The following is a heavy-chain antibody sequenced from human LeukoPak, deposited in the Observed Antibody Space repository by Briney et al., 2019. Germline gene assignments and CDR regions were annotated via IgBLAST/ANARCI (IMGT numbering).Heavy chain of an antibody. D-gene: IGHD3-22*01. V-gene: IGHV3-7*01. CDR1: GFTFSSYW. CDR2: IKQDGSEK. J-gene: IGHJ3*02. CDR3: ARDPYYYDSSGFAFDI. Sequence: PGGSLRLSCAASGFTFSSYWVSWVRQAPGKGLEWVANIKQDGSEKYYVDSVKGRFTISRDNAKNSLYLQMNSLRAEDTAVYYCARDPYYYDSSGFAFDIWGQGTMVTVSS.